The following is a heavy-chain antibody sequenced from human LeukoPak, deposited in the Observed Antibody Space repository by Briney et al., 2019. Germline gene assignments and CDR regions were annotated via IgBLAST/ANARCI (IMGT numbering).Heavy chain of an antibody. CDR1: GFTFSTYG. J-gene: IGHJ4*02. V-gene: IGHV3-30*18. CDR3: AKSGIAAAGQRGYFDY. Sequence: RGVSLRLSCAASGFTFSTYGIHWVRQAPGKGLEWVAVISNDGSNKYYADSVKGRFTISRDNSKNTVYLQMNSLRGEDTAVYYCAKSGIAAAGQRGYFDYWGQGTLVPVSS. CDR2: ISNDGSNK. D-gene: IGHD6-13*01.